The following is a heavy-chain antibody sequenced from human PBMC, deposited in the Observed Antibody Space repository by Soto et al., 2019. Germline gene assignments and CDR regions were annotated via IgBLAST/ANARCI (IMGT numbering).Heavy chain of an antibody. Sequence: VQLVESGGGVVQPGRSLRLSCAASGFTFSDYAMHWVRQAPGKGLEWVAVVSHDGRNTHYADSVKGRFTISRDSSKNTVTLEMTSLRAEDTAVFYCAKGGRQWLVTSDFNYWGQGALVTVSS. V-gene: IGHV3-30*18. CDR1: GFTFSDYA. CDR2: VSHDGRNT. J-gene: IGHJ4*02. D-gene: IGHD6-19*01. CDR3: AKGGRQWLVTSDFNY.